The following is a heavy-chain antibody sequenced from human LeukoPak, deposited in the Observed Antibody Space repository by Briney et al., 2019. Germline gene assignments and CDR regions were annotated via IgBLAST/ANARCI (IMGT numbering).Heavy chain of an antibody. V-gene: IGHV3-53*01. CDR1: GFTVSSNY. D-gene: IGHD6-6*01. CDR2: IYAGGDT. Sequence: GGSLRVSCAASGFTVSSNYMSWVRQAPGKGLEWVSLIYAGGDTYYADSVKGRFTISRDNSKNTVYLQMNRLRVEDTAVYYCAREGDSSSFAYWGQGTLVTVSS. J-gene: IGHJ4*02. CDR3: AREGDSSSFAY.